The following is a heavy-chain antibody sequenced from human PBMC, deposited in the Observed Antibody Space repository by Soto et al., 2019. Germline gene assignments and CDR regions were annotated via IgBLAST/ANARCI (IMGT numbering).Heavy chain of an antibody. CDR2: INPSGGST. J-gene: IGHJ6*02. CDR3: ARDGDTAMVSVGYYYYGMDV. V-gene: IGHV1-46*01. D-gene: IGHD5-18*01. CDR1: GYTFTSYY. Sequence: ASVKVSCKASGYTFTSYYMHWVRQAPGQGLEWMGIINPSGGSTSYAQKFQGRVTMTRDTSTSTVYMELSSLRSEDTAVYYCARDGDTAMVSVGYYYYGMDVWGQGTTVTVSS.